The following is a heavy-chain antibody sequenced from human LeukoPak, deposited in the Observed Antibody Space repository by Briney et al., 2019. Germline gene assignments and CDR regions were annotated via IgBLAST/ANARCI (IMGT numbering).Heavy chain of an antibody. V-gene: IGHV3-74*01. CDR1: GFTFSNYP. CDR2: INSDGSST. Sequence: GGSLRLSCEASGFTFSNYPMSWVRQAPGRGLEWVSRINSDGSSTSYADSVKGRFTISRDNARNTLYLQMNSLRAEDTAVYYCARDTDTVTTILDYWGQGTLVTVSS. CDR3: ARDTDTVTTILDY. J-gene: IGHJ4*02. D-gene: IGHD4-17*01.